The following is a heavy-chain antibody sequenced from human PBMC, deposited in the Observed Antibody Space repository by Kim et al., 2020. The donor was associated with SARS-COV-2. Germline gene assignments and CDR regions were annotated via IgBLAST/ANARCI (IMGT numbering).Heavy chain of an antibody. V-gene: IGHV3-33*05. CDR2: ISYDGSNK. CDR3: ARDLAVAGYYYYGMDV. CDR1: GFTFSSYG. D-gene: IGHD6-19*01. Sequence: GGSLRLSCAASGFTFSSYGMHWVRQAPGKGLEWVAVISYDGSNKYYADSVKGRFTISRDNSKNTLYLQMNSLRAEDTAVYYCARDLAVAGYYYYGMDVWGQGTTVTVSS. J-gene: IGHJ6*02.